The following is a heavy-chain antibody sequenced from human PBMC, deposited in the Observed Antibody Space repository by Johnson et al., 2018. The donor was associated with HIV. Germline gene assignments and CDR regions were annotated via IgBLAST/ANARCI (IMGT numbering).Heavy chain of an antibody. Sequence: MLLVESGGGLVQPGGCLRLSCAASGFSFSSYLMDWVRQAPGKGLAYVAGISSNSDSTYYEDSVKGRFPISRDNSKNTLHLQLGSLRDDDTAVHYCVRRQYISTWQDAFDVWGQGTTVTVSS. CDR2: ISSNSDST. J-gene: IGHJ3*01. D-gene: IGHD6-13*01. CDR1: GFSFSSYL. V-gene: IGHV3-64*07. CDR3: VRRQYISTWQDAFDV.